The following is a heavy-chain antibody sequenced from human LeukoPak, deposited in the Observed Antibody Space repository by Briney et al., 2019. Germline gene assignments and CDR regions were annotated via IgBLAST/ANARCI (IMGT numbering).Heavy chain of an antibody. CDR3: ATELGLWFGELSY. Sequence: GGSLRLSCAASGFTFSSYWMSWVRQAPGKGLEWVANIKQDGSEKYYVDSVKGRFTISRDNAKNSLYLQMNSLRAEDTAVYYCATELGLWFGELSYWGQGTLVTVSS. CDR1: GFTFSSYW. J-gene: IGHJ4*02. V-gene: IGHV3-7*01. D-gene: IGHD3-10*01. CDR2: IKQDGSEK.